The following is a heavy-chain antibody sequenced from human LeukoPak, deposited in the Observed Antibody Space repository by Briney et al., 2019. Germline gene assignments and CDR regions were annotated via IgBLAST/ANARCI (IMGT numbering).Heavy chain of an antibody. CDR1: GYTFTGYY. CDR2: INPNSGGT. D-gene: IGHD3-22*01. J-gene: IGHJ3*02. Sequence: GASVKVSCKASGYTFTGYYMHWVRQAPGQGLEWMGWINPNSGGTNYAQKFQGRVTMTRDTSISTAYMELSRLRSDDTAVYYCARGLAQYYYDSSGYYYRAPSDAFDIWGQGTMVTVSS. V-gene: IGHV1-2*02. CDR3: ARGLAQYYYDSSGYYYRAPSDAFDI.